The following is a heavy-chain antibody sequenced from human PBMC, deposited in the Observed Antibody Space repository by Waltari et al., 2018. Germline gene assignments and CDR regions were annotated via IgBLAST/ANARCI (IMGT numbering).Heavy chain of an antibody. CDR3: ARDGCGGSYLLAFDI. CDR2: ISYDGSNK. Sequence: QVQLVESGGGVVQPGRSLRLSCAASGFTFSSYAMHWVRQAPGKGLEWVAVISYDGSNKYYADSVKGRFTISRDNSKNTLYLQMNSLRAEDTAVYYCARDGCGGSYLLAFDI. CDR1: GFTFSSYA. J-gene: IGHJ3*02. D-gene: IGHD1-26*01. V-gene: IGHV3-30-3*01.